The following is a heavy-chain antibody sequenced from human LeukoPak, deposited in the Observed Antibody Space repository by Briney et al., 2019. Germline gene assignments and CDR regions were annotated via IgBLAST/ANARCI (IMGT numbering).Heavy chain of an antibody. D-gene: IGHD3-22*01. J-gene: IGHJ4*02. CDR2: ISAYNGNT. CDR3: AREGRDYYDSSE. Sequence: GASVKVSCKSSGYTFSSYGISWVRQAPGQGLEWMGWISAYNGNTNYAQKLQGRVTMTTDTSTSTAYMELRSLRSDDTAMYYCAREGRDYYDSSEWGQGTLVTVSS. CDR1: GYTFSSYG. V-gene: IGHV1-18*01.